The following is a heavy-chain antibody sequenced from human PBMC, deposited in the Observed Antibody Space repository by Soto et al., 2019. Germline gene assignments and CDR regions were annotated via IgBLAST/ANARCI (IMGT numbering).Heavy chain of an antibody. V-gene: IGHV4-59*01. CDR3: AREVIYCSGGSCYHNLRYFDY. CDR1: GGSISSYY. J-gene: IGHJ4*02. CDR2: IYYSGST. Sequence: SETLSLTCTVSGGSISSYYWSWIRQPPGKGLEWIGYIYYSGSTNYNPSLKSRVTISVDTSKNQFSLKLSSVTAADTAVYYCAREVIYCSGGSCYHNLRYFDYWGQGTLVTVSS. D-gene: IGHD2-15*01.